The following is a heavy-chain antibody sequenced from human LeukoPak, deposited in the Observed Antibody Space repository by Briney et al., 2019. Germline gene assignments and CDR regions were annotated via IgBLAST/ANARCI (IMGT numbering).Heavy chain of an antibody. D-gene: IGHD3-22*01. CDR1: GGSFSGYY. J-gene: IGHJ4*02. Sequence: SETLSLTCAVYGGSFSGYYWSWIRQPPGKGLEWIGSIYYSGSTYYNPSLKSRVTITVDTSKNQSSLKLSSVTGADTALYYCARQGADIDYWGQGTLVTVSS. CDR2: IYYSGST. V-gene: IGHV4-34*01. CDR3: ARQGADIDY.